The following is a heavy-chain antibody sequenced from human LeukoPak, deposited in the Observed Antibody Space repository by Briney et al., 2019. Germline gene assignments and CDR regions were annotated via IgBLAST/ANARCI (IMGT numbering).Heavy chain of an antibody. D-gene: IGHD6-19*01. J-gene: IGHJ6*03. CDR1: GGSISSGSYC. Sequence: SETLSLTCTVSGGSISSGSYCWSWIRQPAGKGLEWIGRIYTSGSTNYNPSLKSRVTISVDTSKNQFSLKLSSVTAADTAVYYCARGRAVAQYYYMDVWGKGTTVTISS. V-gene: IGHV4-61*02. CDR2: IYTSGST. CDR3: ARGRAVAQYYYMDV.